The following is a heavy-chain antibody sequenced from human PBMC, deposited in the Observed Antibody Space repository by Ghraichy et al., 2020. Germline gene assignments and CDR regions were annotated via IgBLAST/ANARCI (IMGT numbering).Heavy chain of an antibody. V-gene: IGHV3-15*01. J-gene: IGHJ4*02. CDR2: IKSKTDGGTT. CDR3: TSIVGATSPSDF. D-gene: IGHD1-26*01. Sequence: AGSLRLSCAASGFTFSNAWMSWVRQAPGKGLEWVGRIKSKTDGGTTDYAAPVKGRFTISRDDSKNTLYLQMNSLKTEDTAVYYCTSIVGATSPSDFWGQGTLVTVSS. CDR1: GFTFSNAW.